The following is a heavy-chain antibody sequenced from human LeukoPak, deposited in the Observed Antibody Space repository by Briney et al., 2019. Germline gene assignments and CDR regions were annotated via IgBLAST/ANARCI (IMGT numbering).Heavy chain of an antibody. Sequence: ASVKVSCKASGYTFTSYDINWVRQATGQGLEWMGWINPNSGNTGYAQKFQGRVTMTRNTSISTAYMELSSLRSEDTAVYYCARVSTMVRGVIILGYWGQGTLVTVSS. V-gene: IGHV1-8*02. CDR1: GYTFTSYD. D-gene: IGHD3-10*01. CDR2: INPNSGNT. J-gene: IGHJ4*02. CDR3: ARVSTMVRGVIILGY.